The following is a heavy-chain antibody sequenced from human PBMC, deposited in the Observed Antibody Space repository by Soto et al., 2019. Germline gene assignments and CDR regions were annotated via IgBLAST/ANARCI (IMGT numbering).Heavy chain of an antibody. J-gene: IGHJ6*02. V-gene: IGHV3-48*03. Sequence: PGGSLRLSCTASGLTFSDYELNWVRQAPGEGLEWVSHISTSVNPLYYADSVKGRFTISRDNAKNSLFLQMNSLRAEDTAIYYCARERLPDYYYYYGMDVWGQGTTVTVSS. CDR2: ISTSVNPL. CDR1: GLTFSDYE. CDR3: ARERLPDYYYYYGMDV. D-gene: IGHD6-25*01.